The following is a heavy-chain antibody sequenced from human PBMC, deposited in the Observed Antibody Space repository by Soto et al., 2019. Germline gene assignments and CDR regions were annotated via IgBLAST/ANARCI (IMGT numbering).Heavy chain of an antibody. CDR2: IRSKTDGGTT. Sequence: GGSLRLSCIASGLTFSDYWMNWVRQAPGKGLEWVGRIRSKTDGGTTDYAAPVKGRFTISRDDSKNTVYLQMNSLKTEDTAVYYCTTIYPYDRAPSWGQGTLVTVSS. V-gene: IGHV3-15*07. CDR1: GLTFSDYW. J-gene: IGHJ5*02. D-gene: IGHD3-22*01. CDR3: TTIYPYDRAPS.